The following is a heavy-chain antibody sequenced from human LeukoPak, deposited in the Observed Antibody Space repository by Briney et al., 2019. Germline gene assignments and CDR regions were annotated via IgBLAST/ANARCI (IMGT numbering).Heavy chain of an antibody. CDR2: INYSGTT. J-gene: IGHJ6*03. CDR1: GGSFSGYY. V-gene: IGHV4-34*01. D-gene: IGHD1-26*01. CDR3: ARLSIVGATSSYYMDV. Sequence: SETLSLTCAVYGGSFSGYYWSWIRQPPGKGLAWIGSINYSGTTYYNPSLKSRVTISVDTSKNQFSLRLSSVTVADTAVYYCARLSIVGATSSYYMDVWGKGTTVTVSS.